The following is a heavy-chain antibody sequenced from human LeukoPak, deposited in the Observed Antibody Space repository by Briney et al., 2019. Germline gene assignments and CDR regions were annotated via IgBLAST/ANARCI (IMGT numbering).Heavy chain of an antibody. V-gene: IGHV3-48*03. CDR3: ARRAGGYSHPYDY. Sequence: PGGSLRLSCAGSGFSFRDHWMNWVRQAPGKGLEWVSYISSSGSTVYYADSVKGRFTISRDNAKNSLYLQMNSLRAEDTAVYYCARRAGGYSHPYDYWGQGTLVTVSP. CDR2: ISSSGSTV. J-gene: IGHJ4*02. D-gene: IGHD4-23*01. CDR1: GFSFRDHW.